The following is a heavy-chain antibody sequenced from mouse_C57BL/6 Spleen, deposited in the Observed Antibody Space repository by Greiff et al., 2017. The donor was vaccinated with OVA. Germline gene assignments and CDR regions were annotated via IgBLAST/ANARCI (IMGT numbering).Heavy chain of an antibody. J-gene: IGHJ3*01. CDR3: ARDYDSWFAD. V-gene: IGHV1-64*01. CDR2: IHPNSGST. CDR1: GYTFTSYW. Sequence: VQLQQPGAELVKPGASVKLSCKASGYTFTSYWMPWVKQRPGQGLEWIGMIHPNSGSTNYNEKFKSKATLTVDKSSSTAYMQLSSLTSEDSAVYYCARDYDSWFADWGQGTLVTVSA. D-gene: IGHD2-4*01.